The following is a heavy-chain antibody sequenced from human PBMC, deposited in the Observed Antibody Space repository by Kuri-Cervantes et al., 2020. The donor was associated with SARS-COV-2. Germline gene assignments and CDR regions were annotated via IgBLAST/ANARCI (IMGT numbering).Heavy chain of an antibody. CDR2: IHPSGST. D-gene: IGHD2-15*01. V-gene: IGHV4-4*07. Sequence: SETLSLTCVVSGDSFSDSYWSWIRQPAGKGLEWIGRIHPSGSTNYNSSLESRVTMSIDTSKKQFSLNLSAVTAADTAVYYCAKDRCFDGRGGYYELGYWGQGVLVTVSS. CDR1: GDSFSDSY. CDR3: AKDRCFDGRGGYYELGY. J-gene: IGHJ4*02.